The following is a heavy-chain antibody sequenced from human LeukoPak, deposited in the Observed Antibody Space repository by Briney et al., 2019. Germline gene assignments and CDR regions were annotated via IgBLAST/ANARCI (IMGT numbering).Heavy chain of an antibody. J-gene: IGHJ4*02. Sequence: GGSLRLSCAASGFAFSSYAMNWVRQAPGKGLEWVSSISSSSSYIYYADSVKGRFTISRDNAKNSLYLQMNSLRAEDTAVYYCARDLEDIVVVVAATDYWGQGTLVTVSS. CDR2: ISSSSSYI. CDR3: ARDLEDIVVVVAATDY. D-gene: IGHD2-15*01. V-gene: IGHV3-21*01. CDR1: GFAFSSYA.